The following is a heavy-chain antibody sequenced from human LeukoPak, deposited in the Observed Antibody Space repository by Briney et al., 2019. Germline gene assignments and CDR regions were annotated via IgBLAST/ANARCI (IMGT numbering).Heavy chain of an antibody. D-gene: IGHD4-17*01. Sequence: SETLSLTCTVSGGSISSYYWSWIRQSPGKGLEWIGNIYYSGSTNYNPSLKSRVTISVDTSKNQFSLKLSSATAADTAVYYCARERMTTVTTGALDIWGQGTMVTVSS. J-gene: IGHJ3*02. CDR3: ARERMTTVTTGALDI. V-gene: IGHV4-59*12. CDR2: IYYSGST. CDR1: GGSISSYY.